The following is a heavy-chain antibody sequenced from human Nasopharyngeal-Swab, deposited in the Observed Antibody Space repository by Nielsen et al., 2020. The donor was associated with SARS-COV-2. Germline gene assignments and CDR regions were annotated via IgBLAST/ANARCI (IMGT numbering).Heavy chain of an antibody. CDR2: ISSSSSYI. V-gene: IGHV3-21*01. CDR1: GFTYSNYW. Sequence: GESLKISCAASGFTYSNYWMHWVRQAPGKGLEWVSSISSSSSYIYYADSVKGRFTISRDNAKNSLYLQMNSLRAEDTAVYYCARDLPPDYWGQGTLVTVSS. CDR3: ARDLPPDY. J-gene: IGHJ4*02.